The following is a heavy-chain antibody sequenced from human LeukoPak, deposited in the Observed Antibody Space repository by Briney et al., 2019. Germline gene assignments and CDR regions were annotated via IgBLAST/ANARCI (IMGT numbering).Heavy chain of an antibody. V-gene: IGHV3-7*03. Sequence: GGSLRLSCAVSGFTFSNYWMTWVRQAPGKGLEWVANMKGDGSRKNCVDSLKGRFTISRDNAKNLLYLQMNSLRAEDTAVYYCATPLDYYDSSGYHQGGDWGQGTLVTVSS. CDR2: MKGDGSRK. D-gene: IGHD3-22*01. CDR1: GFTFSNYW. CDR3: ATPLDYYDSSGYHQGGD. J-gene: IGHJ4*02.